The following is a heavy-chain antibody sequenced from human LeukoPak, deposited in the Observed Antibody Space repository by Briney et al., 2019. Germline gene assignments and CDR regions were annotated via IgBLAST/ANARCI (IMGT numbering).Heavy chain of an antibody. Sequence: PGGSLRVSCAASGFTFSAHCMSWVRQAPGKGLEWVANIKQDGSEKHYVDSVRGRFTISRDNAKNSLYLQMNSLRAENTAVYYCARYGIDVGATGDFDYWGQGTLVTVSS. V-gene: IGHV3-7*05. CDR2: IKQDGSEK. CDR1: GFTFSAHC. D-gene: IGHD1-26*01. CDR3: ARYGIDVGATGDFDY. J-gene: IGHJ4*02.